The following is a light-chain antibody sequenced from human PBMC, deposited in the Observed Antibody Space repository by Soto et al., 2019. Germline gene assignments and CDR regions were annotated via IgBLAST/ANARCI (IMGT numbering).Light chain of an antibody. CDR2: LGS. CDR3: MQALQTAWT. V-gene: IGKV2-28*01. J-gene: IGKJ1*01. Sequence: DIMMTQSPLSLPVTPGEPASISCRSSQSLLHSNGYNYLDWYLQKPVQSPQLLIYLGSNRGSGVSDRFSGSGLGTDFTLKISRVEAEDVGVYYCMQALQTAWTFGQGTKVEMK. CDR1: QSLLHSNGYNY.